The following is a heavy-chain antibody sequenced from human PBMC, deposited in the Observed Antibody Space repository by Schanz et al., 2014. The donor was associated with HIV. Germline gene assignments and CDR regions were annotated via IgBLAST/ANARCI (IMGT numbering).Heavy chain of an antibody. CDR1: GFSLDSYN. D-gene: IGHD2-8*01. V-gene: IGHV3-21*01. CDR3: ARGTAEYCINGVCSGLDV. Sequence: EVQLVESGGGLVKPGGSLRLSCTASGFSLDSYNMNWVRQAPGKGLEWVSSISTTSTYIYYGDSGKGRFTVSRDNANNSLLLQMDRLRAEDSAVYYCARGTAEYCINGVCSGLDVWGQGTTVTVSS. J-gene: IGHJ6*02. CDR2: ISTTSTYI.